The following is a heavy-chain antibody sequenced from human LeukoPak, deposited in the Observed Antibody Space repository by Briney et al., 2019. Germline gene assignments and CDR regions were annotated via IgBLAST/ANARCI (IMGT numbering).Heavy chain of an antibody. J-gene: IGHJ4*02. Sequence: VGSLRLSCAASGFTFSSYGMHWVRQAPGKGLEWVAVIWYDGSNKYYADSVKGRFTISRDNSKNTLYLQMNSLRAEDTAVYYCAKGSTSCLDWGQGTLVTVSS. CDR1: GFTFSSYG. CDR3: AKGSTSCLD. CDR2: IWYDGSNK. D-gene: IGHD2-2*01. V-gene: IGHV3-33*06.